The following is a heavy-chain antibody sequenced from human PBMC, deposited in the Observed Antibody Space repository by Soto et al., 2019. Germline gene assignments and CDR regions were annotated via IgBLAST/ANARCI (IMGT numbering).Heavy chain of an antibody. CDR3: ARDWYYYDSSGYRSAGGMDV. J-gene: IGHJ6*02. D-gene: IGHD3-22*01. CDR1: GFTFSSYS. V-gene: IGHV3-48*02. Sequence: SGGSLRLSCAASGFTFSSYSMNWVRQAPGKGLEWFSYISSSSSTIYYADSVKGRFTISRDNAKNSLYLQMNSLRDEDTAVYYCARDWYYYDSSGYRSAGGMDVWGQGTTVTVSS. CDR2: ISSSSSTI.